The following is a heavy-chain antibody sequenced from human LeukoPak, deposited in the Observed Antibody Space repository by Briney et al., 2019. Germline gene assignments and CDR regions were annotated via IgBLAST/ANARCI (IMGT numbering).Heavy chain of an antibody. CDR2: ITPIFGTA. Sequence: SVKVSCKASGGTFSSYAISWVRQAPGQGLEWMGGITPIFGTANYAQKFQGRVTITTDESTSTAYMELSSLRSEDTAVYYCARDGDCSGGSCPEYFQHWGQGTLVTVSS. V-gene: IGHV1-69*05. CDR1: GGTFSSYA. D-gene: IGHD2-15*01. CDR3: ARDGDCSGGSCPEYFQH. J-gene: IGHJ1*01.